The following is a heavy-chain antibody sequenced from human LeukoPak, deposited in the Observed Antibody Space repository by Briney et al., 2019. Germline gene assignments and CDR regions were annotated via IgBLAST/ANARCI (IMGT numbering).Heavy chain of an antibody. CDR3: ARGGYDFWSGYLGGGPYYFDY. J-gene: IGHJ4*02. CDR2: ISSSSSTI. D-gene: IGHD3-3*01. V-gene: IGHV3-48*02. CDR1: GFTFSSYS. Sequence: GGSLRLSCAASGFTFSSYSMNSVRQALGKGLEWVSYISSSSSTIYYADSVKGRFTISRDNAKNSLYLQMNSLRDEDTAVYYCARGGYDFWSGYLGGGPYYFDYWGQGTLVTVSS.